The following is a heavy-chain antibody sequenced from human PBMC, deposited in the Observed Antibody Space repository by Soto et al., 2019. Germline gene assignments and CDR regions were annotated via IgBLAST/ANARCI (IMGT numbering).Heavy chain of an antibody. J-gene: IGHJ5*02. Sequence: PTETLSLTCAVSGGSISSSNWWSWVRQPPGKGLEWIGEIYHSGSTNYNPSLKSRVTISVDKSKNQFSLKLSSVTAADTAVYYCERNYYGSGSYYNWFDPCGQGTLVTVSS. V-gene: IGHV4-4*02. CDR3: ERNYYGSGSYYNWFDP. CDR1: GGSISSSNW. D-gene: IGHD3-10*01. CDR2: IYHSGST.